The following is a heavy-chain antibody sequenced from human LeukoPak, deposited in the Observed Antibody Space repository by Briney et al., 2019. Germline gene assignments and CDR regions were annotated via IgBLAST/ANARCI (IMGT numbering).Heavy chain of an antibody. CDR1: GGSISSGASD. CDR2: INHSGST. V-gene: IGHV4-31*03. CDR3: ARAARQGFTMIVVPFFYFDL. J-gene: IGHJ2*01. Sequence: PSQTLSLTCTVSGGSISSGASDWGWIRQHPKRGLEWVGYINHSGSTYYNPSLGSRVTMSVDTSRNQFSLKLSSVTAADSAVYYCARAARQGFTMIVVPFFYFDLWGRGTLVTVSS. D-gene: IGHD3-22*01.